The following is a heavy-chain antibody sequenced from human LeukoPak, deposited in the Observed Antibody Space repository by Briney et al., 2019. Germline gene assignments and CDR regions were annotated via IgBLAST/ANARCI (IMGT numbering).Heavy chain of an antibody. D-gene: IGHD6-13*01. CDR1: GFSFSTYW. CDR2: IDQGGSVR. V-gene: IGHV3-7*01. CDR3: ARDPESSSFDL. J-gene: IGHJ4*02. Sequence: GGSLRLSCAASGFSFSTYWMSWVRQTPEKGLEFVANIDQGGSVRNYMDSLKGRCTISRDNAKKSLYLEINSLRANDTAVYYCARDPESSSFDLWGRGALVTVSS.